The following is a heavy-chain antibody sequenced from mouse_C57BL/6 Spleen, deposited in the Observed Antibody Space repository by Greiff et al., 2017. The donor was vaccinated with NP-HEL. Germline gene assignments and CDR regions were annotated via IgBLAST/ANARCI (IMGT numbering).Heavy chain of an antibody. CDR3: ASETRTYSNYDAMDY. D-gene: IGHD2-5*01. J-gene: IGHJ4*01. V-gene: IGHV1-75*01. CDR1: GYTFTDYY. Sequence: QVQLKESGPELVKPGASVKISCKASGYTFTDYYINWVKQRPGQGLEWIGWIFPGSGSTYYNEKFKGKATLTVDKSSSTAYMLLSSLTSEDSAVYFCASETRTYSNYDAMDYWGQGTSVTVSS. CDR2: IFPGSGST.